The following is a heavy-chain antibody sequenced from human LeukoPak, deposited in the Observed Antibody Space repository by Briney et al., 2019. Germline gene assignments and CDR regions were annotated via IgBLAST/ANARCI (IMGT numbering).Heavy chain of an antibody. D-gene: IGHD3-22*01. Sequence: SETLSLTCAVYGGSFSGYYWSWIRQPPGKGLEWIGSIYYSGSTYYNPSLKSRVTISVDTSKNQFSLKLSSVTAADTAVYYCARLHYYDSSAAFDIWGQGTMVTVSS. J-gene: IGHJ3*02. CDR1: GGSFSGYY. CDR3: ARLHYYDSSAAFDI. CDR2: IYYSGST. V-gene: IGHV4-34*01.